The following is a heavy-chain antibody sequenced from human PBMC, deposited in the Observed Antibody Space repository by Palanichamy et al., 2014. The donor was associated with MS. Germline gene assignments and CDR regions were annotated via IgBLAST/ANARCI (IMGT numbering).Heavy chain of an antibody. J-gene: IGHJ4*02. D-gene: IGHD3-10*01. V-gene: IGHV3-33*01. CDR1: GFTFSRHG. Sequence: QVHLVESGGGVVQPGRSLRLSCAASGFTFSRHGMHWVRQAPGKGLEWVAVIWSDGSNKDYADSVKGRFTISRDNSNNTLYLQMDSLRAEDTAVYYCGDYGSGSQGYWGQGTLVTVSS. CDR2: IWSDGSNK. CDR3: GDYGSGSQGY.